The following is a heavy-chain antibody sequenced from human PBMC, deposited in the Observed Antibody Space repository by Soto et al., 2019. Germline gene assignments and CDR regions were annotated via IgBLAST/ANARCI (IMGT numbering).Heavy chain of an antibody. CDR3: AHAMLCLTVGSCSTYLAS. D-gene: IGHD2-15*01. V-gene: IGHV2-5*02. J-gene: IGHJ4*02. Sequence: QITLKESCPTLVKPTQTLTLTCTFSGFSLRTHGVAVGWIRQPAGKALEWLALIYWEDDTYYRASLNSRLTITQDTSKNLECLTMLTLDPVDTATYSCAHAMLCLTVGSCSTYLASCGQGSLVTASS. CDR2: IYWEDDT. CDR1: GFSLRTHGVA.